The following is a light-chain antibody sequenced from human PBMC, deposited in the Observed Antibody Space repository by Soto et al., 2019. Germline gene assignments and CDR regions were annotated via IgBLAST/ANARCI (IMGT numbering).Light chain of an antibody. J-gene: IGKJ4*01. CDR3: QQLNTYPA. Sequence: DLPLTQSPSFLSASVGDRVTITCRASHGIGSYLGWYQQAPGKAPKLLIYGASTLQSGVPSRFSGSGSGTDFTLTISSLQPEDVATYYCQQLNTYPAFGGGTKVEI. CDR2: GAS. V-gene: IGKV1-9*01. CDR1: HGIGSY.